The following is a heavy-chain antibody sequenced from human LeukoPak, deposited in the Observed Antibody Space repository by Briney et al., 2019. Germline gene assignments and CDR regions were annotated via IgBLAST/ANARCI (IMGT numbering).Heavy chain of an antibody. V-gene: IGHV4-4*07. D-gene: IGHD2-2*01. CDR3: ARVSCSSTSCYRFDP. CDR1: GGSISSYY. J-gene: IGHJ5*02. Sequence: SETLSLTCTASGGSISSYYWSWIRQPAGKGLEWIGRIYTSGSTNYNPSLKSRVTMSVDTSKNQFSLKLSSVTAADTAVYYCARVSCSSTSCYRFDPWGQGTLVTVSS. CDR2: IYTSGST.